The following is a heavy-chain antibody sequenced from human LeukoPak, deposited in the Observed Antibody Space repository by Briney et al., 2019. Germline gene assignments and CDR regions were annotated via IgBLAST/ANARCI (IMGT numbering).Heavy chain of an antibody. CDR1: GYTFSDYG. CDR2: ISGYNGNT. D-gene: IGHD1-26*01. J-gene: IGHJ3*01. V-gene: IGHV1-18*01. Sequence: GASVKVSCKASGYTFSDYGINWVRQAPGQGLEWMGWISGYNGNTKSAQNFHDRVIVTTDTSTSIAYMELKGLTSDDTAVYYCARGAKWEWPRDGFDFWGRGTLVTVSS. CDR3: ARGAKWEWPRDGFDF.